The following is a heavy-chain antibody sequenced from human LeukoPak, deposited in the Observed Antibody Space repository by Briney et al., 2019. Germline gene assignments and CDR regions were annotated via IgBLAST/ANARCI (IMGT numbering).Heavy chain of an antibody. V-gene: IGHV5-51*01. D-gene: IGHD6-19*01. Sequence: PGESLKISCKGSGYSFTSYWIGWVRQMPGKGLEWMGVIYPGDSDTRYSPSFQGQVTISADKSISTAYLQWSSLKASDTAMYYCARHLIYSSAWYPFDYWGQGTLVTVSS. CDR3: ARHLIYSSAWYPFDY. CDR2: IYPGDSDT. CDR1: GYSFTSYW. J-gene: IGHJ4*02.